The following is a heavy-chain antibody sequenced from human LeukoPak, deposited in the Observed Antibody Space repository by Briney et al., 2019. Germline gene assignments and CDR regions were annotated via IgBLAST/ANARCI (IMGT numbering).Heavy chain of an antibody. CDR2: ISSSSSYM. Sequence: PGGSLRLSCAASGFTLSNYNMIWVRQIPWKGLEWVSSISSSSSYMYYVDSVKGRFTISRDNAKNSVYLQMNSLRSEDTAVYYCARDRWGPMPDYWGQGTLVTVSS. V-gene: IGHV3-21*04. CDR1: GFTLSNYN. D-gene: IGHD2-2*01. CDR3: ARDRWGPMPDY. J-gene: IGHJ4*02.